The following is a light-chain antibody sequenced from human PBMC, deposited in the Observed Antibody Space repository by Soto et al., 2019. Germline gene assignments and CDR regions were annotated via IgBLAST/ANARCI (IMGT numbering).Light chain of an antibody. CDR3: QQYASSVT. CDR2: GAS. J-gene: IGKJ1*01. V-gene: IGKV3-20*01. Sequence: EILLTQSPDSLSLSPGDRATLSCRASQRFSSTLFAWYQHKPGQAPRFLIYGASSRATGIPDRFSGSGYGTDFTLNISRLEHEYFAVYYCQQYASSVTFGQGAKVEIK. CDR1: QRFSSTL.